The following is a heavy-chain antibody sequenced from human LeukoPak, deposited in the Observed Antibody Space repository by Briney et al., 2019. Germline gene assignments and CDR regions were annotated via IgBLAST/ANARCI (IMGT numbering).Heavy chain of an antibody. J-gene: IGHJ6*03. V-gene: IGHV3-7*01. CDR2: IKQDGSEK. CDR3: ARVPFYYYYYYMDV. CDR1: GFTFSSYW. Sequence: GGSLGLSCAASGFTFSSYWMSWVRQAPGKGLEWVANIKQDGSEKYYVDSVKGRFTISRDNAKNSLYLQMNSLRAEDTAVYYCARVPFYYYYYYMDVWGKGTTVTVSS.